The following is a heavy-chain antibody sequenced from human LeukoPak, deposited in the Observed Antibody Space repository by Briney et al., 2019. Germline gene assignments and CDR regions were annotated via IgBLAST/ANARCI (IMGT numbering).Heavy chain of an antibody. J-gene: IGHJ6*03. D-gene: IGHD4-17*01. CDR1: NYSISNSLY. Sequence: SETLSLTCSGSNYSISNSLYWGWLRQPPGKGLEWIGSIYRSGSTFYNPSLKRRVTISLHTSKNQFSLKLSSVTAADTAVYFCARGAYGYYMDVWGKGTTVTVSS. CDR3: ARGAYGYYMDV. CDR2: IYRSGST. V-gene: IGHV4-38-2*02.